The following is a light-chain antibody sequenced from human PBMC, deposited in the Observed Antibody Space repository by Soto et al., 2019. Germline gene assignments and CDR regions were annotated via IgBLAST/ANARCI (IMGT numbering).Light chain of an antibody. V-gene: IGKV1D-13*01. Sequence: IQMTQSPSTLSGSVGDRVTITRRASQGISSAVAWYQQTPGKTPKLLMYDASSLESGVPPRFRGSGSGTDFTLSISRLQPEDFETYYCQQFNNYPLTFGQGTRLEIK. CDR1: QGISSA. CDR2: DAS. J-gene: IGKJ5*01. CDR3: QQFNNYPLT.